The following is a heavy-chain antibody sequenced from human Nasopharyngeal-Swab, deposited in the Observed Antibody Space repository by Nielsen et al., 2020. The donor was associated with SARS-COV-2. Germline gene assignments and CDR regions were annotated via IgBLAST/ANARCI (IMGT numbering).Heavy chain of an antibody. V-gene: IGHV4-59*01. CDR3: TRGYGWYAY. CDR2: ISDSGST. CDR1: GGSISSYY. D-gene: IGHD6-19*01. J-gene: IGHJ4*02. Sequence: SETLSLTCTVSGGSISSYYWSWIRQLPGKGLEWIGYISDSGSTIYNPSLRSRVTISVDTSKNQFSLRLSSVTTADMAVYYCTRGYGWYAYWGQGTLVTVSS.